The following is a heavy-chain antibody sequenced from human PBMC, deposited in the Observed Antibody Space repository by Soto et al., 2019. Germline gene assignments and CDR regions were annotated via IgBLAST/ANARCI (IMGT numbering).Heavy chain of an antibody. CDR1: GFTFSSFW. V-gene: IGHV3-74*01. J-gene: IGHJ4*02. CDR2: INSDGSNT. Sequence: EVQLLESGGGLVQPGGSLRLSCAASGFTFSSFWMHWVRQAPGGGLVWVSRINSDGSNTNYADSVKGRFTISRDNAKNTLYLQRNSLTAADTAVYSCARGGVTAAMSYWGQGTLVTFS. CDR3: ARGGVTAAMSY. D-gene: IGHD2-2*01.